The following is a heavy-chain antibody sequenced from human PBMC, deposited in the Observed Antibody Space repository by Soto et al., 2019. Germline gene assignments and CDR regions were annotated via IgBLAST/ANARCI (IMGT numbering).Heavy chain of an antibody. J-gene: IGHJ4*02. D-gene: IGHD2-8*01. V-gene: IGHV3-33*01. CDR3: ARDGGYCTNGVCYYFDY. CDR1: GFTFSSYG. Sequence: QVQLVESGGGVVQPGRSLRLSCAASGFTFSSYGMHWVRQAPGKGLEWVAVIWYDGSNKYYADSVKGRFTISRDNTKNTLYLQMNSLRAEDTAVYYCARDGGYCTNGVCYYFDYWGQGTLVTVSS. CDR2: IWYDGSNK.